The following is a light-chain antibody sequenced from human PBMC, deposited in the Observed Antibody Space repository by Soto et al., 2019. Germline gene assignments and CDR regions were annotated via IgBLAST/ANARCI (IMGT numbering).Light chain of an antibody. J-gene: IGKJ1*01. Sequence: EIVLTQSPATLSLSPGERATLSCWASQSVSNYFVWYRQKPGQAPRLLIYDASKRATGIPARFSGSGSGTDFTLTISSLEPEDFAVYYCQQRSIWPWTFGQGTKVDIK. CDR2: DAS. CDR3: QQRSIWPWT. V-gene: IGKV3-11*01. CDR1: QSVSNY.